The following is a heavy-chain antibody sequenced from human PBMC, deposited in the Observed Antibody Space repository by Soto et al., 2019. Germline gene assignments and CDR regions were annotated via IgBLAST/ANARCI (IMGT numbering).Heavy chain of an antibody. D-gene: IGHD6-13*01. J-gene: IGHJ5*02. CDR3: ASVIAVGGNWFVP. Sequence: ASVKVSCKASGDTFSSYAINWVRQAPGQGLEWMGGIIPMFGTANYAQKFKGRVTITAGESTSTVYMELSSLRSEDTAVYYCASVIAVGGNWFVPWGQGTLVTVSS. CDR2: IIPMFGTA. CDR1: GDTFSSYA. V-gene: IGHV1-69*13.